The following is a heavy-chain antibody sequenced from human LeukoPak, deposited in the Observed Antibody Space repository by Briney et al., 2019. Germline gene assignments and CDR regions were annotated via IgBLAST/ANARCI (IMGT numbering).Heavy chain of an antibody. CDR2: IRSKAYGGTT. Sequence: GGSLRLSCTASGFTFGDYAMSWVRQAPGKGLEWVGFIRSKAYGGTTEYAASVKGRFTISRDDSKSIAYLQMNSLKTEDTAVYYCAKGGLRTSPLYYMDVWGKGTTVTVSS. V-gene: IGHV3-49*04. CDR1: GFTFGDYA. D-gene: IGHD3-16*01. CDR3: AKGGLRTSPLYYMDV. J-gene: IGHJ6*03.